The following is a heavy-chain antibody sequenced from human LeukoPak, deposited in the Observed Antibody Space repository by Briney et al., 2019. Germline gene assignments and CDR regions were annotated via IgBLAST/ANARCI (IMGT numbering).Heavy chain of an antibody. CDR2: INPNGGVT. D-gene: IGHD5-24*01. V-gene: IGHV1-2*02. J-gene: IGHJ4*02. Sequence: ASLKVSFKASVYTFIRYYMHWLRQAPGQGLEWMGWINPNGGVTNYAQKFQGRVTMNRYTSISTAYMELRRLRSDDTAVYYCARDGGDGYNFYYWGQGTLVTVSS. CDR3: ARDGGDGYNFYY. CDR1: VYTFIRYY.